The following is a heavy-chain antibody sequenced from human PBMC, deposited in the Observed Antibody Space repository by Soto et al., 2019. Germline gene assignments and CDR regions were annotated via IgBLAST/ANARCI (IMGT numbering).Heavy chain of an antibody. Sequence: SETLSLTCTVSGGSISSYYWSWIRQPPGKGLEWIGYIYYSGSTNYNPSLKSRVTISVDTSKNQFSLKLSSVTAADTAVYYFARAPRYSYGYYFDYWGQGTLVTVSS. CDR3: ARAPRYSYGYYFDY. J-gene: IGHJ4*02. V-gene: IGHV4-59*01. CDR1: GGSISSYY. D-gene: IGHD5-18*01. CDR2: IYYSGST.